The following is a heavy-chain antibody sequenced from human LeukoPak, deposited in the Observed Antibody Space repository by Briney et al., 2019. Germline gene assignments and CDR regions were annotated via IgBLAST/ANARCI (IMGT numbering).Heavy chain of an antibody. J-gene: IGHJ4*02. Sequence: PGGAVKLSRVASGFTFRGSAMHWVHPASGKGLAWVARIKSKAGSYATEYAASVKGRFTISREDSKNTAYLQMNSLKTEDTAVYYCTGGTTVTTLDYWGQGTLVTVSS. CDR3: TGGTTVTTLDY. CDR2: IKSKAGSYAT. V-gene: IGHV3-73*01. D-gene: IGHD4-17*01. CDR1: GFTFRGSA.